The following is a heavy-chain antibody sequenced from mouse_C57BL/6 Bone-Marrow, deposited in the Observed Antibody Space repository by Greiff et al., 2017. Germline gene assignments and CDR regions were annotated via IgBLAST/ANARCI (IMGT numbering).Heavy chain of an antibody. Sequence: EVQLQQSGPVLVKPGASVKMSCKASGYTFTDYYMNWVKQSHGKSLEWIGVINPYNGGTSYNQKFKGKATLTVDKSSSTAYMESNSLTSEDSAVYYCARSITTVVATDAMDYWGQGTSVTVSS. D-gene: IGHD1-1*01. CDR1: GYTFTDYY. J-gene: IGHJ4*01. CDR3: ARSITTVVATDAMDY. V-gene: IGHV1-19*01. CDR2: INPYNGGT.